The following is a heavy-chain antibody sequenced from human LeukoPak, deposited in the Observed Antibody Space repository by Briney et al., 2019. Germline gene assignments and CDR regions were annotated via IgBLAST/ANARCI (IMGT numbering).Heavy chain of an antibody. CDR3: ARDPRNVGLAP. V-gene: IGHV3-74*01. CDR2: NNGNGSTT. CDR1: GFSLSGYW. Sequence: GGSLRLSCVASGFSLSGYWMYWVRQAPGKGLMYISRNNGNGSTTNYADVVKGRFTVSRDNVKNTLYLQMNSLRVEDTAVYYCARDPRNVGLAPWGQGTLVTVSS. D-gene: IGHD2-15*01. J-gene: IGHJ5*02.